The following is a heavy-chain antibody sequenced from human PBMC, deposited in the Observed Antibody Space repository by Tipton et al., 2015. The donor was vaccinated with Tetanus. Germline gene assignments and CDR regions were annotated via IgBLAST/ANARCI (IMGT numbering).Heavy chain of an antibody. CDR1: GGSISSYY. CDR3: ARDRLREMVTPDAFDI. D-gene: IGHD5-24*01. Sequence: TLSLTCTVSGGSISSYYWSWIRQPPGKGLEWIGYIYYSGSTNYNPSLKSRVTISVDTSKNQFSLKLSSVTAADTAVYYCARDRLREMVTPDAFDIWGQGTMVTVSS. V-gene: IGHV4-59*01. J-gene: IGHJ3*02. CDR2: IYYSGST.